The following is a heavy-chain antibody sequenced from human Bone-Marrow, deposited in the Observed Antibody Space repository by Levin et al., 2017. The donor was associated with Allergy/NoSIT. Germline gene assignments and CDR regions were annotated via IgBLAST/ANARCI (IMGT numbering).Heavy chain of an antibody. CDR1: GFLFNNSG. V-gene: IGHV3-33*01. CDR2: IFYDGKHK. D-gene: IGHD5-12*01. CDR3: ARDRYNGNLDF. J-gene: IGHJ4*02. Sequence: GGSLRLSCAASGFLFNNSGIHWVRQAPGRGLEWLAVIFYDGKHKFYGEAVQGRFTVSRDNSKNTAYLHMTNLRLDDTALYYCARDRYNGNLDFWGQGTQVSVSS.